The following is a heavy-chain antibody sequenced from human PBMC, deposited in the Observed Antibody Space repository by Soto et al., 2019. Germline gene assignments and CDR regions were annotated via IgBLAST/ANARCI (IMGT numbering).Heavy chain of an antibody. Sequence: EVHLLEFGGGLVQPGGSVRLSCAASGFTFSNYAMNWVRQAPGKGLEWVSGITGSSGRTFYADSVKGRFTISRDNSKNTVYLQMNTVRADDTAVYHCAKEYTSISRGSFDYWGQGALVTISS. D-gene: IGHD2-2*01. J-gene: IGHJ4*02. CDR2: ITGSSGRT. V-gene: IGHV3-23*01. CDR3: AKEYTSISRGSFDY. CDR1: GFTFSNYA.